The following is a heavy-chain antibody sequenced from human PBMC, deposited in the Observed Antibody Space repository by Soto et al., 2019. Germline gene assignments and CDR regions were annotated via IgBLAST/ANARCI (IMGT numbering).Heavy chain of an antibody. V-gene: IGHV1-18*01. CDR1: GGTFSSYT. CDR3: ARGVGSGTYYNQYNWFDP. CDR2: ISTYNDNT. J-gene: IGHJ5*02. Sequence: ASVKVSCKASGGTFSSYTISWVRQAPGQGLEWMGWISTYNDNTNYAQKLQGRVTLTTDTSTSTAYMELRSLRSDDTAVYYCARGVGSGTYYNQYNWFDPWGQGTLVTVSS. D-gene: IGHD3-10*01.